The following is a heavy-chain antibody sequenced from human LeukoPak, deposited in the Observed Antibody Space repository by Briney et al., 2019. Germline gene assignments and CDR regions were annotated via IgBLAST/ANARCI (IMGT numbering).Heavy chain of an antibody. J-gene: IGHJ6*03. CDR1: GYTFTSYG. V-gene: IGHV1-18*01. CDR2: ISAYNGNT. Sequence: GASVKVSCRASGYTFTSYGISWVRQAPGQGLEWMGWISAYNGNTNYAQKLQGRVTMTTDTSTSTAYMELRSLRSDDTAVYYCARSALYDFWSGYLPGENFNYYYYYMDVWGKGTTVTVSS. D-gene: IGHD3-3*01. CDR3: ARSALYDFWSGYLPGENFNYYYYYMDV.